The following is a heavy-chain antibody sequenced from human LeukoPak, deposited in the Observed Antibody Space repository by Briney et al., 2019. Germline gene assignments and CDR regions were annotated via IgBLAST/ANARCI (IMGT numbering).Heavy chain of an antibody. CDR3: AKQKEMYYYDSSGPTTIPYFDY. Sequence: PGGSLRLSCAASGFTFSSYGMHWVRQAPGKGLEWVAVISYDGSNKYYADSVKGRFTISRDNSKNTLCLQMNSLRAEDTAVYYCAKQKEMYYYDSSGPTTIPYFDYWGQGTLVTVSS. J-gene: IGHJ4*02. V-gene: IGHV3-30*18. CDR1: GFTFSSYG. D-gene: IGHD3-22*01. CDR2: ISYDGSNK.